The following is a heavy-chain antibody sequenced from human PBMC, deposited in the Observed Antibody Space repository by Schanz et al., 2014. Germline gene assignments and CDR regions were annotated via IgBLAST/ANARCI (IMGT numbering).Heavy chain of an antibody. CDR3: ARGRAVAGTGYFDY. Sequence: EVRLVESGGGLVQSGGSLRLSCAASGFTFSSYAMHWVRQAPGKGLEYVSTINSNGGSTYYANSVKGRFSISRDNSKNTLYLQMGSLRAEDMAVYYCARGRAVAGTGYFDYWGQGTLVTVSS. V-gene: IGHV3-64*01. CDR2: INSNGGST. J-gene: IGHJ4*02. D-gene: IGHD6-19*01. CDR1: GFTFSSYA.